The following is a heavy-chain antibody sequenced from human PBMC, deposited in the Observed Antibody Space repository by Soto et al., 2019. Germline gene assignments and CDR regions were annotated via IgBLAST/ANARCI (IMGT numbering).Heavy chain of an antibody. CDR3: ARDRGVAAPPHYYYYYGMDV. Sequence: GASVKVSCKASGGTFSSYAISWVRQAPGQGLEWMGGIIPIFGTANYAQKFQGRVTITADESTSTAYMELSSLRSEDTAVYYCARDRGVAAPPHYYYYYGMDVWGQGTTVTVSS. J-gene: IGHJ6*02. CDR2: IIPIFGTA. D-gene: IGHD6-6*01. CDR1: GGTFSSYA. V-gene: IGHV1-69*13.